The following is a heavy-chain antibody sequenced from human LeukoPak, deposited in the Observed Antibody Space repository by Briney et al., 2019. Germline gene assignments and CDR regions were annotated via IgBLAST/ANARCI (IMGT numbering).Heavy chain of an antibody. CDR2: IRSNSCYI. CDR1: GLTFSSYS. CDR3: ARDGYCSGGSWHYVACDI. J-gene: IGHJ3*02. V-gene: IGHV3-21*01. D-gene: IGHD2-15*01. Sequence: PGGSLRLPCAASGLTFSSYSMNWVRRAPGMGLECVPSIRSNSCYIYYADSVKDRFNLSRDNDQNSLYLQMNSLRADDTAVYYCARDGYCSGGSWHYVACDIWGQGTMVTVSS.